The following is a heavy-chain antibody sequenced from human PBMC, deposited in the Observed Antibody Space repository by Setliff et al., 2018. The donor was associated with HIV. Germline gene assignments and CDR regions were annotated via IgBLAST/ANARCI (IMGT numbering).Heavy chain of an antibody. CDR2: ISYDGSNK. V-gene: IGHV3-30*04. J-gene: IGHJ4*02. Sequence: GGSLRLSCAASGFTFRNHAMHWVRQAPGKGLEWVAVISYDGSNKFYADAVKGRFTISRDNAKNSVYLQMNSLKAEDTAVYYCARWRWLQSEFDYWGQGTLVTVSS. CDR1: GFTFRNHA. D-gene: IGHD5-12*01. CDR3: ARWRWLQSEFDY.